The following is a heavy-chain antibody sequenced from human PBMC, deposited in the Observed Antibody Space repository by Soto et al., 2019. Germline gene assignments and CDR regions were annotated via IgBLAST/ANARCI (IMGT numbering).Heavy chain of an antibody. CDR2: ISGSGGST. V-gene: IGHV3-23*01. CDR3: AKRDDFWSGYYPSYFDS. D-gene: IGHD3-3*01. J-gene: IGHJ4*02. CDR1: GFTFSSYA. Sequence: GGSLRLSCAASGFTFSSYAMSWVRQAPGKGLEWVSAISGSGGSTYYADSVKGRFTISRDNSKNTLYLQMNSLRAEDTAVYYCAKRDDFWSGYYPSYFDSRGQGTLVTAPQ.